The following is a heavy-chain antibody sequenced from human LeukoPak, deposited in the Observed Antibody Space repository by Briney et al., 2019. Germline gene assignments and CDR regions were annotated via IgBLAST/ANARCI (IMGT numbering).Heavy chain of an antibody. CDR3: ARAATPYYFDY. V-gene: IGHV3-53*01. J-gene: IGHJ4*02. CDR1: SFTVSSNY. CDR2: IYSGGNT. Sequence: GGSLRLSCAASSFTVSSNYMSWVRQAPGKGLEWVSVIYSGGNTYYADSVKGRFTISRDNSKNTLYLQMNSLRAEDTAVYYCARAATPYYFDYWGQGTLVTVAS.